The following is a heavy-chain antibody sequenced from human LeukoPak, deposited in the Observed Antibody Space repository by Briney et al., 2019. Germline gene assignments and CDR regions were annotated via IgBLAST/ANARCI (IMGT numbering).Heavy chain of an antibody. Sequence: GGSLRLSCAASGFTFSDYYMSWIRQAPGKGLEWVSVIYSGGSTYYADSVKGRFTISRHNSKNTLYLQMNSLRAEDTAVYYCASHSNYYYYYGMDVWGQGTTVTVSS. V-gene: IGHV3-53*04. D-gene: IGHD4-11*01. CDR1: GFTFSDYY. CDR2: IYSGGST. CDR3: ASHSNYYYYYGMDV. J-gene: IGHJ6*02.